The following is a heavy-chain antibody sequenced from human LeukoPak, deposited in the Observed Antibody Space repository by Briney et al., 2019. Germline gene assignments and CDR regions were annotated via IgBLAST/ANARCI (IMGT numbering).Heavy chain of an antibody. CDR2: ISYDGSNK. CDR3: AELGITMIGGV. D-gene: IGHD3-10*02. J-gene: IGHJ6*04. CDR1: GFTFSNHG. Sequence: GGSLRLSCAASGFTFSNHGINWVRQAPGKGLEWVAVISYDGSNKYYADSVKGRFTISRDNSKNTLYLQMNSLRAEDTAVYYCAELGITMIGGVWGKGTTVTISS. V-gene: IGHV3-30*18.